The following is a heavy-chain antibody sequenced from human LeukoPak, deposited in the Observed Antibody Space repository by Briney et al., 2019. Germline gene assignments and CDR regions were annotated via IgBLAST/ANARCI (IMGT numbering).Heavy chain of an antibody. Sequence: PGGSLRLSCRGSGFTFGDHAMSWVRQAPGKGLERVGFIRSKAYRGTTEYAASVKGRFTISRDDSASIAYLQMNSLKTEDTAVYYCARGPIQLWIHNAMDVWGQGTTATVSS. J-gene: IGHJ6*02. CDR1: GFTFGDHA. CDR3: ARGPIQLWIHNAMDV. D-gene: IGHD5-18*01. V-gene: IGHV3-49*04. CDR2: IRSKAYRGTT.